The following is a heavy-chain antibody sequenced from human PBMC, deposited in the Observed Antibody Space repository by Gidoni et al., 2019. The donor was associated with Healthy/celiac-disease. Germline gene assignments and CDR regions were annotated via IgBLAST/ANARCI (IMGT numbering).Heavy chain of an antibody. CDR2: INHSGST. CDR1: GGSFSGYY. Sequence: QVQLQQWGAGLLKPSETLSLTRAVYGGSFSGYYWSWIRQPPGKGLEWIGEINHSGSTNYNPSLKSRVTISVGTSKNQFSLKLSSVTAADTAVYYCARCPRSGNSLLWKRAFDIWGQGTMVTVSS. D-gene: IGHD3-10*01. CDR3: ARCPRSGNSLLWKRAFDI. V-gene: IGHV4-34*01. J-gene: IGHJ3*02.